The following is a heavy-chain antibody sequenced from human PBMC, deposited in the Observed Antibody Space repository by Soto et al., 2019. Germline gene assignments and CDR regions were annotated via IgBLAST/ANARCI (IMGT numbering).Heavy chain of an antibody. D-gene: IGHD5-18*01. CDR1: GYTFTSYD. CDR2: INPNSGNT. CDR3: ARGPERGYSYAMGPYYYYCGMDV. J-gene: IGHJ6*02. V-gene: IGHV1-8*01. Sequence: ASVKVSCKASGYTFTSYDINWVRQAPGQGLEWMGWINPNSGNTGYAQKFQGRVTMTRDTSISTAYMELSSLRSDDTAVYYCARGPERGYSYAMGPYYYYCGMDVWGQGTTVTVSS.